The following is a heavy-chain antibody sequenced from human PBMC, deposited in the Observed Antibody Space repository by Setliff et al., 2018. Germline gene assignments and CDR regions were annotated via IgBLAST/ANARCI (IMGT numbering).Heavy chain of an antibody. D-gene: IGHD3-16*01. CDR1: GFSFSIFW. V-gene: IGHV3-7*01. CDR3: ARDRGGGLYDY. J-gene: IGHJ4*02. Sequence: GGSLRLSCAGSGFSFSIFWMSWVRQAPGKGLEWVATIKQDGSEKFYVDSVKGRFTISRDNAKNSLYLQMDSLRVEDTAMYFRARDRGGGLYDYWGRGTLVTVSS. CDR2: IKQDGSEK.